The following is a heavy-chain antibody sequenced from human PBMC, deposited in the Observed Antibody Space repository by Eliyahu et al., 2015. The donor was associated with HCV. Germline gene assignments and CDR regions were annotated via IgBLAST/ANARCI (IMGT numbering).Heavy chain of an antibody. J-gene: IGHJ5*02. Sequence: QLQLQESGSGLVKPSQTLSLTCTVSGGSISSGGYSWGWIRQPPGKGLEWIGYIYHTGSTYYNPSLKSRVTMSVDWSKNQLSLKLSSVTAADTAVYYCARQQDYYDSSGYRKSNWFDPWGQGTLVTVSS. CDR1: GGSISSGGYS. CDR2: IYHTGST. D-gene: IGHD3-22*01. CDR3: ARQQDYYDSSGYRKSNWFDP. V-gene: IGHV4-30-2*01.